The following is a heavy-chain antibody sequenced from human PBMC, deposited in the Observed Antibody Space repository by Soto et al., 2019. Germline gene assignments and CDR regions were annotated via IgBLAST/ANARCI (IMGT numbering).Heavy chain of an antibody. J-gene: IGHJ5*02. CDR1: GFTFYNYG. D-gene: IGHD2-15*01. V-gene: IGHV3-33*06. CDR3: AKVGILAPTQMGWFDP. CDR2: IWPDGDIE. Sequence: QVQLVESGGGVVQPGRSLRLSCVASGFTFYNYGMHWVRQAPGKGLEWVAAIWPDGDIEHYPDSVKGRFTISRDNSRNTLYLKLNSLRAEEPAMYYCAKVGILAPTQMGWFDPWGKGTWVFVSS.